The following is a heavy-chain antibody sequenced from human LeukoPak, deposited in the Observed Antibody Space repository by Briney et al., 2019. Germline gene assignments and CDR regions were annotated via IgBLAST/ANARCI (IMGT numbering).Heavy chain of an antibody. V-gene: IGHV3-23*01. CDR1: GFTFSSFA. J-gene: IGHJ4*02. Sequence: PGGSLRLSCAASGFTFSSFAMSWVRQAPGKGLEWVSTFSGSGGSTYYADSVKGRFTISRDNARNSLELQMNSLRVEDTAVYYCAKVAKYYYGSETYYFFEQWGQGTPVTASS. CDR2: FSGSGGST. D-gene: IGHD3-10*01. CDR3: AKVAKYYYGSETYYFFEQ.